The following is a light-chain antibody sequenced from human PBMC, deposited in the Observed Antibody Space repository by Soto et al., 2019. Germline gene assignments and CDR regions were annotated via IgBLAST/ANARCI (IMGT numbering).Light chain of an antibody. CDR1: QSVGSNY. CDR3: QQYGSSGT. Sequence: EIVLTQSPGTLSLSPCERATLSCRASQSVGSNYLAWYQQKPGQAPRLLIYGASNRATGIPDRFSGSGSGTDFTLTISRLEPEDFAVYYCQQYGSSGTFGQGTKV. CDR2: GAS. V-gene: IGKV3-20*01. J-gene: IGKJ1*01.